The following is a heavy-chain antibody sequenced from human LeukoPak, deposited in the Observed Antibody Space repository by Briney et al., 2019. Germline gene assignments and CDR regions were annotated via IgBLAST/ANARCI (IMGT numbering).Heavy chain of an antibody. V-gene: IGHV3-30*02. J-gene: IGHJ3*02. CDR3: ARDLGGAFDI. CDR2: IRYDGSNK. CDR1: GFTFNDYA. Sequence: PGGSLRLSCAASGFTFNDYAMHWVRQAPGKGLEWVAFIRYDGSNKYYADSVKGRFTISRDNSKNTLYLQMNSLRAEDTAVYYCARDLGGAFDIWGQGTMVTVSS. D-gene: IGHD2-15*01.